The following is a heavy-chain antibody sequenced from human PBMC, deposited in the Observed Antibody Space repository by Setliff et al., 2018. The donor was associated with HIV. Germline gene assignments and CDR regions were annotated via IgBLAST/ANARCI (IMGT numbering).Heavy chain of an antibody. Sequence: PSETLSLTCTVSGGSIRSSSYYWGWIRQPPGKGLEWIGSIYYNGNTYYNPSLKSRVTISVDTSKNQFSLRLSSVTAADTAVYYCARGGYSYGFGRHRAYFQYWGQGTQVTVSS. CDR2: IYYNGNT. V-gene: IGHV4-39*07. D-gene: IGHD5-18*01. CDR1: GGSIRSSSYY. CDR3: ARGGYSYGFGRHRAYFQY. J-gene: IGHJ1*01.